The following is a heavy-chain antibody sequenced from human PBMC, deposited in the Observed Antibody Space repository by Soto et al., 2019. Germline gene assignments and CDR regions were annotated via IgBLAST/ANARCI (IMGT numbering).Heavy chain of an antibody. J-gene: IGHJ4*02. V-gene: IGHV3-23*01. D-gene: IGHD3-10*01. Sequence: EVQLLDSGGGSVQPGGSLRLSSAASGFPFINYAMHWVRQAPGKGLEWVSAISGSGGRTYYGDSVKGRFTISRDNSKDTLYLHMNRLTAEDTAVYFCAKEGVRDSSISLYFFDQWGQGTLVTVSS. CDR2: ISGSGGRT. CDR3: AKEGVRDSSISLYFFDQ. CDR1: GFPFINYA.